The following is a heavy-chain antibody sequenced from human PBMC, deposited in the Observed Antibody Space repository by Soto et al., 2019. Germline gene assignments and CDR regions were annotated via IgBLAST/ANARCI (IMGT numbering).Heavy chain of an antibody. Sequence: EASVKVSCKASGYTFTSYAMHWVRQAPGQRLEWMGWINAGNGNTKYSRKFQGRVTVTKDTSASTAYMELSSLRSEDTAVYYCARDLGGWPDYWGQGTLVTVSS. CDR1: GYTFTSYA. CDR3: ARDLGGWPDY. CDR2: INAGNGNT. J-gene: IGHJ4*02. D-gene: IGHD2-15*01. V-gene: IGHV1-3*01.